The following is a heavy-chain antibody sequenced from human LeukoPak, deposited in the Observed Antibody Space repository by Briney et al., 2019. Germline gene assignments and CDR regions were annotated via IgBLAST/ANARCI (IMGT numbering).Heavy chain of an antibody. CDR1: GYIFSSYW. CDR3: ARDRDGAPGTEVSNWFDP. CDR2: INQDGGER. J-gene: IGHJ5*02. D-gene: IGHD4-23*01. V-gene: IGHV3-7*04. Sequence: GGSLRLFCAASGYIFSSYWMSCVRQAPGQGLEWVANINQDGGERNYVDSVKGRFTISRDNAQNSLYLQMHSLKGEDTAVYYCARDRDGAPGTEVSNWFDPWGQGTLVTVSS.